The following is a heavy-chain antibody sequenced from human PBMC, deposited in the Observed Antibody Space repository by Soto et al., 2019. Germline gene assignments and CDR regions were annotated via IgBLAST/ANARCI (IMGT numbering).Heavy chain of an antibody. CDR2: AHHSGRT. V-gene: IGHV4-4*02. CDR3: ARSEATALDY. J-gene: IGHJ4*02. Sequence: SETLSLTCTVSGDSMSSSNWWNWVRQPPGKGLEWIGEAHHSGRTNYNPSLKSRVTISVDRSQNRFSLKLSSVTAADTAVYYCARSEATALDYSGQGNLLTVSS. CDR1: GDSMSSSNW.